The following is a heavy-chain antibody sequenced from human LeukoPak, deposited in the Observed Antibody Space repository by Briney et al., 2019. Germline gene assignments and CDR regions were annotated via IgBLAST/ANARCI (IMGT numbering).Heavy chain of an antibody. J-gene: IGHJ4*02. CDR3: ATEGDILTGYDN. Sequence: ASVKVSCKVSGYTLTELSMHWVRQAPGKGLEWMGGFDPEDGETIYAQKFQGRVTMTEDTSTDTAYMELSSLRSEDTAVYYCATEGDILTGYDNWGQGTLVTVSS. D-gene: IGHD3-9*01. CDR2: FDPEDGET. CDR1: GYTLTELS. V-gene: IGHV1-24*01.